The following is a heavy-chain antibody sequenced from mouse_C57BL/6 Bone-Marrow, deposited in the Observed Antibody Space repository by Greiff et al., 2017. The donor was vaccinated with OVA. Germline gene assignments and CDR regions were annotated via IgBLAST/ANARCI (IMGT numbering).Heavy chain of an antibody. CDR3: ARFSSRAWFAY. D-gene: IGHD1-1*01. V-gene: IGHV1-81*01. CDR2: IYPRSGNT. J-gene: IGHJ3*01. CDR1: GYTFTSYG. Sequence: QVQLQQSGAELARPGASVKLSCKASGYTFTSYGISWVKQRTGQGLEWIGEIYPRSGNTYYNAKFQGKATLTADKSSSTAYMELRSLTSEASAVYFCARFSSRAWFAYWGQGTLVTVSA.